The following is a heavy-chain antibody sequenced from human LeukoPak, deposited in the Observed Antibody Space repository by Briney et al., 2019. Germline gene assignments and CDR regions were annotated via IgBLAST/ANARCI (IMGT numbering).Heavy chain of an antibody. CDR3: ARGEYLRLGELSLYMGIDY. J-gene: IGHJ4*02. CDR2: IYYSGST. CDR1: GDSITGYY. Sequence: SETLSLTCTVSGDSITGYYWGWIRQPPGKGLEWIGSIYYSGSTYYNPSLKSRVTISVDTSKNQFSLNLNSVTAADTAVYYCARGEYLRLGELSLYMGIDYWGQGTLVTVSS. V-gene: IGHV4-39*07. D-gene: IGHD3-16*02.